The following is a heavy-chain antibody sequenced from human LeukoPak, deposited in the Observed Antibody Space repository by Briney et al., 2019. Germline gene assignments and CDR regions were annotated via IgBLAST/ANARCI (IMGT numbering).Heavy chain of an antibody. V-gene: IGHV4-39*01. J-gene: IGHJ5*02. CDR3: ARRPIVGSTGFYFDP. CDR1: GDSISSLSYY. D-gene: IGHD1-26*01. CDR2: MYYSGST. Sequence: SETLSLTCTVSGDSISSLSYYWGWIRQPPGKGLEWLGSMYYSGSTYYNPSLKSRVTISVDTSKNQFSLKLSSVTAADTAVYYCARRPIVGSTGFYFDPWGPGTLVTVSS.